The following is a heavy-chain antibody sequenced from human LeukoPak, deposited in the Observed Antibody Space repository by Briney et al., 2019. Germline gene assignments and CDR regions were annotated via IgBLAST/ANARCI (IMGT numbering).Heavy chain of an antibody. J-gene: IGHJ4*02. CDR2: TSSRSSTI. CDR1: GFTFSSYS. Sequence: GGSLRLSCAASGFTFSSYSMNWVRQAPGKGLEWISYTSSRSSTIYYAHSVKGRFSISRDNAENSLYLQMNSLRAEDTAVYYCARDRSVVAGRYYFDYWGQGTLVTVSS. CDR3: ARDRSVVAGRYYFDY. V-gene: IGHV3-48*04. D-gene: IGHD6-19*01.